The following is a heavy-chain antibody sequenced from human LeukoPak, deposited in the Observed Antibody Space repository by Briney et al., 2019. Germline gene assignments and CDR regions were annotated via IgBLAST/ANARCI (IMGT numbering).Heavy chain of an antibody. CDR3: ARDYYSSGWYSS. CDR1: GFTFSSYS. D-gene: IGHD6-19*01. Sequence: GGSLRLSCAASGFTFSSYSINWVRQAPGKGLEWVSSISSSSSYIYYADSVKGRFSIPRDNAKNSVYLQMNSLRAEDSAVYYCARDYYSSGWYSSWGQGTLVTVSS. V-gene: IGHV3-21*01. CDR2: ISSSSSYI. J-gene: IGHJ5*02.